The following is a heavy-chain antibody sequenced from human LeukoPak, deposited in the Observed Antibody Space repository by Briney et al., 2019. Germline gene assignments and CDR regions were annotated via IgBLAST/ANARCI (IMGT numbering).Heavy chain of an antibody. CDR1: GFTYDSSA. D-gene: IGHD6-13*01. Sequence: GGSLSLLCAPSGFTYDSSAMIWLPHATGKAPEGVSTFTRSGPDTYYADSVKGRFTIFRDNSKNTLYLQMNSLRAEDTAVYYYAKGSLGSWYYFDYWGQGTLVTVSS. CDR2: FTRSGPDT. V-gene: IGHV3-23*01. CDR3: AKGSLGSWYYFDY. J-gene: IGHJ4*02.